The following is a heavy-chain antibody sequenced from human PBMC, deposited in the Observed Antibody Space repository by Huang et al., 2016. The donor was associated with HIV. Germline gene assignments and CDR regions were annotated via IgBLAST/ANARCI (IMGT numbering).Heavy chain of an antibody. CDR1: GFIFNAFA. V-gene: IGHV3-49*03. J-gene: IGHJ6*03. CDR3: SPTGDDYFYYYMDV. Sequence: VESGGDAVQSGRSLRLSCRGSGFIFNAFAINWFRQSPRKGREWIGFVRSIAFGGASKSAPSVKDRFSVSRDEAKNVAFLQMENLQVDDTAVYYCSPTGDDYFYYYMDVWGNGTTVIVS. CDR2: VRSIAFGGAS. D-gene: IGHD4-17*01.